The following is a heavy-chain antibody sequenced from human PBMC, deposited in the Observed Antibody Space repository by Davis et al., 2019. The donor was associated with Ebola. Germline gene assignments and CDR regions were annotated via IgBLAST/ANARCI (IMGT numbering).Heavy chain of an antibody. CDR1: GFTFSSSR. V-gene: IGHV3-7*01. CDR3: ARGKGRSSCDY. CDR2: IKQDGSEK. D-gene: IGHD6-6*01. Sequence: GGSLRLSCAASGFTFSSSRMSWVRQAPGEGLEWVANIKQDGSEKYYVDSVKGRFTISRDSAKNSLYLQMNSLRAEDTAVYYCARGKGRSSCDYWGQGTLVTVSS. J-gene: IGHJ4*02.